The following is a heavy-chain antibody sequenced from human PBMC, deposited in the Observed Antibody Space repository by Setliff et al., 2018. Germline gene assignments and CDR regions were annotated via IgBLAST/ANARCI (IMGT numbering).Heavy chain of an antibody. CDR3: ARAGPTVTFFRVLVISWWDP. CDR2: FHTGGST. J-gene: IGHJ5*02. V-gene: IGHV4-61*09. CDR1: GDSISSGSYY. D-gene: IGHD3-3*01. Sequence: SETLSLTCTVSGDSISSGSYYWTWIRQPAGKGLEWIGHFHTGGSTNYNRSPRSRVSISVDASKNQFSLKLSSVTAADTATYYCARAGPTVTFFRVLVISWWDPWGQGSLVTVSS.